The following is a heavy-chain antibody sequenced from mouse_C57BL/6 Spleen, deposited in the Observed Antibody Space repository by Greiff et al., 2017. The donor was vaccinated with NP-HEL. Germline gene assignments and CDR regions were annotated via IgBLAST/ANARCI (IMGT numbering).Heavy chain of an antibody. V-gene: IGHV1-18*01. J-gene: IGHJ2*01. D-gene: IGHD1-1*01. CDR3: ARPYYGSSSYYFDY. Sequence: EVKLQQSGPELVKPGASVKIPCKASGYTFTDYNMDWVKQSHGKSLEWIGDINPNNGGTIYNQKFKGKATLTVDKSSSTAYMELRSLTSENTAVYYSARPYYGSSSYYFDYWGQGTTLSVSS. CDR2: INPNNGGT. CDR1: GYTFTDYN.